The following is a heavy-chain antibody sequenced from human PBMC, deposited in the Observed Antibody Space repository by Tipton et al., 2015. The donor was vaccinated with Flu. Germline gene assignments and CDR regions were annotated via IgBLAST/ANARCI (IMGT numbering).Heavy chain of an antibody. D-gene: IGHD3-10*01. CDR2: INPNSGGT. Sequence: QLVQSGAEVKKPGSSVKVSCKASGYTFTGYYMHWVRQAPGQGLEWMGWINPNSGGTNYAQKFQGRVTMTRDTSISTAYMELSRLRSDDTAVYYCASLGLLWFGELLPGAFDIWGQGTMVTVSS. V-gene: IGHV1-2*02. CDR3: ASLGLLWFGELLPGAFDI. J-gene: IGHJ3*02. CDR1: GYTFTGYY.